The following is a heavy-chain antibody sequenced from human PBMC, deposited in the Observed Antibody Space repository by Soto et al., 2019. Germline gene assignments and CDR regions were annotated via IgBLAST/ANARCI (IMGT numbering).Heavy chain of an antibody. CDR1: GYTFTSYA. CDR3: ARASGITGTRLDY. V-gene: IGHV1-3*01. CDR2: INAGNGNT. D-gene: IGHD1-20*01. J-gene: IGHJ4*02. Sequence: ASVKVSCKASGYTFTSYAIHWVRQAPGQRLEWMGWINAGNGNTKYSQKFQGRVTITRDTSASTAYMELSSLRSEDTAVYYCARASGITGTRLDYWGQGTLVTVSS.